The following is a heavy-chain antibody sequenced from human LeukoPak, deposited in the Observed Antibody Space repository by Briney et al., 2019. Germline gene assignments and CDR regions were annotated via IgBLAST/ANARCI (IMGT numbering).Heavy chain of an antibody. CDR3: GRDGCSGGTCSPYH. J-gene: IGHJ5*02. CDR1: GGSFSGYY. D-gene: IGHD2-15*01. V-gene: IGHV4-4*08. CDR2: IYTSGST. Sequence: SETLSLTCAVYGGSFSGYYWSWIRQPPGKGLEWIGRIYTSGSTNYNPSLKSRVTISVDTSKNQFSLKLSSVTAADTAVYYCGRDGCSGGTCSPYHWGQGTLVTVSS.